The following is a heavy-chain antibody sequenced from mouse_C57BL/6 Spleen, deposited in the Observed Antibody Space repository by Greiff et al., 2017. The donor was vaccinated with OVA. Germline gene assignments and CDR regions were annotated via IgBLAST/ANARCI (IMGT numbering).Heavy chain of an antibody. CDR1: GFTFSSYA. D-gene: IGHD1-1*01. V-gene: IGHV5-9-1*02. J-gene: IGHJ1*03. Sequence: EVQLVESGEGLVKPGGSLKLSCAASGFTFSSYAMSWVRQTPEKRLEWVAYISSGGDYINYADTVKGRFTISRDNARNTLYLQMSSLKSEDTAMYYCTRESITTVVATNYWYFDVWGTGTTVTVSS. CDR3: TRESITTVVATNYWYFDV. CDR2: ISSGGDYI.